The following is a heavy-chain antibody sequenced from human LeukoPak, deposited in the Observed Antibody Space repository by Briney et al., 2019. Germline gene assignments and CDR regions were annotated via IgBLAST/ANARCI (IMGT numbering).Heavy chain of an antibody. J-gene: IGHJ3*02. Sequence: GASVKVSCKASGYTFTGYYMHWVRQAPGQGLEWMGWINPNSGGTNYAQKFQGRVTMTRDTSISTAYMELSRLRSDDTAVYYCARVRGGYDSSGYPHDAFDIWGQGTMVTVPS. D-gene: IGHD3-22*01. CDR2: INPNSGGT. CDR1: GYTFTGYY. CDR3: ARVRGGYDSSGYPHDAFDI. V-gene: IGHV1-2*02.